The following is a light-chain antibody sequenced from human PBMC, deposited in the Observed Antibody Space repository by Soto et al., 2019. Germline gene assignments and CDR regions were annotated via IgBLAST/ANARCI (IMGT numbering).Light chain of an antibody. CDR1: SSNVGGYNY. V-gene: IGLV2-14*01. CDR2: EVS. Sequence: QSVLTQPASVSGSPGQSITISCTGTSSNVGGYNYVSWYQQHTGKAPKLMIYEVSNRPSWVSNRLSGSKSGNTASLTISGLQAEDEADYYCSSYTSSSTLYVFGTGTKVTVL. CDR3: SSYTSSSTLYV. J-gene: IGLJ1*01.